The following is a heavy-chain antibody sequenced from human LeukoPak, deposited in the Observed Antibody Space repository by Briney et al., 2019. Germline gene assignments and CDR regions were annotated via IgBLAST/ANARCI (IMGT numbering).Heavy chain of an antibody. CDR3: ARDRSIVGATPYFDY. D-gene: IGHD1-26*01. J-gene: IGHJ4*02. CDR2: INPDGGST. Sequence: ASVKVSCKASVYTFTNYYMHWVRQAPGQGLEWVGVINPDGGSTTYAQKFQGRVTMTWDTSTSTVYMDLSSPRSEDTAVYFCARDRSIVGATPYFDYWGQGTLVTVSS. V-gene: IGHV1-46*01. CDR1: VYTFTNYY.